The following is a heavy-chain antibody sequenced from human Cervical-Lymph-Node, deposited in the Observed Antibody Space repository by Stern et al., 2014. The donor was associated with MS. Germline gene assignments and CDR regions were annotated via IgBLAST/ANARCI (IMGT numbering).Heavy chain of an antibody. D-gene: IGHD1-26*01. V-gene: IGHV3-30*01. J-gene: IGHJ4*02. CDR1: GFTFSRYA. CDR2: TSLDGSDK. CDR3: ARDIGPEGATFNY. Sequence: VQLEESGGGVGQPGRSLRLSCAASGFTFSRYAMHWVRQAPGKGLEWMATTSLDGSDKHYADSVKGRFTISRDNYKNVLFLQMNSLRADDTAVYCCARDIGPEGATFNYWGQGTLVSVSS.